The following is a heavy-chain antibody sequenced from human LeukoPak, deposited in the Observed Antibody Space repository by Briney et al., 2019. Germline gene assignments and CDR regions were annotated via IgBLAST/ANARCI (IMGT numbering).Heavy chain of an antibody. CDR3: ARFSPEVGALIYGMDV. Sequence: ASVKVSCKASGYTFTSYGISWVRQAPGQGLEWMGWISAYNGNTNYAQKLQGRVTMTTDTSTSTAYMELRSLRSDDTAVYYRARFSPEVGALIYGMDVWGQGTTVTVSS. CDR2: ISAYNGNT. V-gene: IGHV1-18*01. D-gene: IGHD1-26*01. CDR1: GYTFTSYG. J-gene: IGHJ6*02.